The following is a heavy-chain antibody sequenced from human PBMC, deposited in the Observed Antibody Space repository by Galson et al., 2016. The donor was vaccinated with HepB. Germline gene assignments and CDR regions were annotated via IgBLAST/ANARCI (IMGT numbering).Heavy chain of an antibody. CDR1: GYRFTRNG. CDR2: ISANSGNT. J-gene: IGHJ3*01. V-gene: IGHV1-18*01. Sequence: SVKVSCKASGYRFTRNGISWVRQAPGQGLEWIGWISANSGNTNYAQKFQGRVTMTRDTPTSTAYMELRSLRSDDTAVYYCARDVPYAFDLWGQGTVVSVSS. CDR3: ARDVPYAFDL. D-gene: IGHD3-10*02.